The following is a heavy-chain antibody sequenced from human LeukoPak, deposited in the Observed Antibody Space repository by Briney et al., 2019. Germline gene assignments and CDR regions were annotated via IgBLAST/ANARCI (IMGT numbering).Heavy chain of an antibody. V-gene: IGHV4-61*02. CDR3: ARDGDDDFWSGPSGY. Sequence: PSETLSLTCTVSGGSISSGSYYWSWIRQPAGKGLECIGRIYTSGSTNYNPSLKSRVTISVDTSKSQFSLKLSSVTGADTAVYYCARDGDDDFWSGPSGYWGQGTLVTVSS. CDR1: GGSISSGSYY. CDR2: IYTSGST. D-gene: IGHD3-3*01. J-gene: IGHJ4*02.